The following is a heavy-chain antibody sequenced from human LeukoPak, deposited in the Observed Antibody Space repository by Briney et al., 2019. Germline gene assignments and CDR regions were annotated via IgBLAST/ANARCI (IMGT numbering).Heavy chain of an antibody. V-gene: IGHV4-39*07. D-gene: IGHD5-18*01. CDR3: ARARGYSYGGEWFDP. Sequence: SETLSLTCTVSGASIRSNYFWGWIRQPPGKGPEWIGSAYYSGSTYYNPSLKSRVTISVDTSKNQFSLKLSSVTAADTAVYYCARARGYSYGGEWFDPWGQGTLVTVSS. CDR2: AYYSGST. CDR1: GASIRSNYF. J-gene: IGHJ5*02.